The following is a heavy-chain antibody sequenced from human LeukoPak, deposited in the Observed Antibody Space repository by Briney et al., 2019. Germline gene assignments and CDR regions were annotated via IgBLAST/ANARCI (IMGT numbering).Heavy chain of an antibody. V-gene: IGHV3-23*01. D-gene: IGHD1-26*01. CDR1: GFTFSSYA. CDR2: ISGSGGST. CDR3: ASQVTGSGEAFDI. Sequence: PGGSLRLSCAASGFTFSSYAMSWVRQAPGKGLEWVSAISGSGGSTYYADSVKGRFTISRDNSKNTLYLQMNSLRAEDTAVYYCASQVTGSGEAFDIWGQGTMVTVSS. J-gene: IGHJ3*02.